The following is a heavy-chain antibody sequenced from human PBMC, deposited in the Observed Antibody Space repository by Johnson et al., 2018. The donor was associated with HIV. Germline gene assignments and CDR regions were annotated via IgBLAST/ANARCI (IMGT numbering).Heavy chain of an antibody. Sequence: MLLVESGGGLVQPGRSLRLSCAASGFTFDDYAMHWVRQAPGKGLEWVSAISGSGGSTYYADSVKGRFTISRDNSKNTLYLQMNSLRAEDTAVYYCAKKVGTSWRDAFDIWGQGTIVTVSS. D-gene: IGHD1-26*01. CDR2: ISGSGGST. CDR3: AKKVGTSWRDAFDI. CDR1: GFTFDDYA. J-gene: IGHJ3*02. V-gene: IGHV3-23*04.